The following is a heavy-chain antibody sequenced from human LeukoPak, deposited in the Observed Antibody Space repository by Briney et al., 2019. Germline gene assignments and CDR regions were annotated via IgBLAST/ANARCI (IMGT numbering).Heavy chain of an antibody. Sequence: GVSLTLSCVASGFTFSNYWMHWVRQAPGKGLVWVSCFKCYGRSTDYAGSVTRRFPLSQDNAKTTPYLQLTSLRGDDRALYYCVCIAVGGLWGQGTLVTVSS. CDR2: FKCYGRST. J-gene: IGHJ4*02. V-gene: IGHV3-74*01. CDR1: GFTFSNYW. CDR3: VCIAVGGL. D-gene: IGHD6-19*01.